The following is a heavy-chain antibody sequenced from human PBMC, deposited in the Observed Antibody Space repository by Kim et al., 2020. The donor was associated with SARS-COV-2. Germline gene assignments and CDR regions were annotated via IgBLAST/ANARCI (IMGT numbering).Heavy chain of an antibody. J-gene: IGHJ4*02. CDR2: ST. Sequence: STSYADSVKGRFTISRDNAKNTLYLQMNSLRAEDTAVYYCARGVVAQNDYWGQGTLVTVSS. D-gene: IGHD2-2*01. V-gene: IGHV3-74*01. CDR3: ARGVVAQNDY.